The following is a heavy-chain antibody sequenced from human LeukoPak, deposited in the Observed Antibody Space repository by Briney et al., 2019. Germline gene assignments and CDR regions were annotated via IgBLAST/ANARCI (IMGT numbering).Heavy chain of an antibody. CDR1: GYTFTING. D-gene: IGHD4-23*01. V-gene: IGHV1-18*01. CDR2: ISAYNGYT. CDR3: ARDKAVTTEVTQHFQH. Sequence: ASVEVSCKASGYTFTINGISWERQAPGQGLERMGWISAYNGYTDYAQKFQFRVTMTTDTSTSTAYMELRSLRSDDTAVYYCARDKAVTTEVTQHFQHWGQGTLVTVSS. J-gene: IGHJ1*01.